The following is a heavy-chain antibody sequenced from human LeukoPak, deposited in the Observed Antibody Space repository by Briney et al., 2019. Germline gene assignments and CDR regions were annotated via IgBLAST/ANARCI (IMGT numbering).Heavy chain of an antibody. CDR2: ISGSGSVT. Sequence: PGGSLRLSCAASGFTSSSYAMSWVRQAPGKGLEWVSVISGSGSVTYYADSVQGRFTISRDNSKNTLFLQMNGLRAEDTAVYYCATSLGYDSSGPFDYWGQGTLVTVSS. J-gene: IGHJ4*02. V-gene: IGHV3-23*01. CDR3: ATSLGYDSSGPFDY. CDR1: GFTSSSYA. D-gene: IGHD3-22*01.